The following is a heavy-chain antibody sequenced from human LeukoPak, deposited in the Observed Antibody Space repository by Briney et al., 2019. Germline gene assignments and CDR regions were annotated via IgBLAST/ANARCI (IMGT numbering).Heavy chain of an antibody. Sequence: SVKVSCKASGDTFSSYAISWVRQAPGQGLEWMGGIIPIFGTANYAQKFQGRVTITADESTSTAYMELSSLRSEDTAVYYCARDSWEQQLISRDYYGMDVWGQGTTVTVSS. J-gene: IGHJ6*02. V-gene: IGHV1-69*13. CDR3: ARDSWEQQLISRDYYGMDV. D-gene: IGHD6-13*01. CDR1: GDTFSSYA. CDR2: IIPIFGTA.